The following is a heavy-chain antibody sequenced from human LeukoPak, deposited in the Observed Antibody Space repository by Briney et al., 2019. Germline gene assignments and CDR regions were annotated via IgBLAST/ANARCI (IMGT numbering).Heavy chain of an antibody. V-gene: IGHV3-48*03. D-gene: IGHD3-10*02. CDR2: ISSSGSTI. CDR1: GFTFSSHG. Sequence: GGSLRLSCAASGFTFSSHGMNWVRQTPGKGLEWVSYISSSGSTIYYADSVKGRFTISRDNAKNSLYLQMNSLRAEDTAVYYCAELGITMIGGVWGKGTTVTISS. J-gene: IGHJ6*04. CDR3: AELGITMIGGV.